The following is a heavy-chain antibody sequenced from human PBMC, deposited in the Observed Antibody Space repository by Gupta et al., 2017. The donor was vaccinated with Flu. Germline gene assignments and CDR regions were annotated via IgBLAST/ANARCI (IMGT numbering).Heavy chain of an antibody. V-gene: IGHV1-69*14. CDR2: IIPISDTS. Sequence: QFQMVQSGAEVKRPGSSVKVSCQASGGTFSSYGIRWVRQAPGQGLEWMGGIIPISDTSYYAQKFQGRVTITADKITNTVYMDLSSLRAEDTALYYCARGVGTYYYNGNGPVFGYYVDHWGQGTLVSVSS. CDR3: ARGVGTYYYNGNGPVFGYYVDH. D-gene: IGHD3-10*01. J-gene: IGHJ4*02. CDR1: GGTFSSYG.